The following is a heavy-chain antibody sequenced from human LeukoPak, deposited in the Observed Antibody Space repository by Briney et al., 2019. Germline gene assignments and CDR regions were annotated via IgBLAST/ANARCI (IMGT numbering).Heavy chain of an antibody. V-gene: IGHV1-46*01. Sequence: ASVEVSCKASGYTFTSYYMHWVRQAPGQGLECRGMIHPSGGSTSYAQKFQGRVTMTRDTSTSTVYMELSSLRSEDTAVYYCARERLRFLEWLFNTRNWFDPWGQGTLVTVSS. D-gene: IGHD3-3*01. J-gene: IGHJ5*02. CDR2: IHPSGGST. CDR1: GYTFTSYY. CDR3: ARERLRFLEWLFNTRNWFDP.